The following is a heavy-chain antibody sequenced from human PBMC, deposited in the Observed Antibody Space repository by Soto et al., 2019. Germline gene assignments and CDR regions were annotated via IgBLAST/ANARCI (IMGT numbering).Heavy chain of an antibody. CDR1: GGSISSYY. Sequence: SETLSLTCTVSGGSISSYYWSWIRQPPGKGLEWIGYIYYSGSTNYNPSLKSRVTISVDTSKNQFSLKLSSVTAADTAVYYCARERCSGGSCEYYYGMDVWGKGTTGTV. V-gene: IGHV4-59*01. CDR2: IYYSGST. J-gene: IGHJ6*04. CDR3: ARERCSGGSCEYYYGMDV. D-gene: IGHD2-15*01.